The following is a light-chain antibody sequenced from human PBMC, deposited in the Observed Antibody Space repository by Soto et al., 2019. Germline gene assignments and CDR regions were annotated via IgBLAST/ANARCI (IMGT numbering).Light chain of an antibody. CDR3: QQYGNSPQT. CDR2: DSS. CDR1: QSISSW. V-gene: IGKV1-5*01. J-gene: IGKJ1*01. Sequence: DIQMTQSPSTLSASVGDRVTITCRASQSISSWLAWYQQKPGKAPKLLIYDSSSLESGVPSRFSGSGSGTEYTLTISRMEPEDFAVYYCQQYGNSPQTFGQRTKVDIK.